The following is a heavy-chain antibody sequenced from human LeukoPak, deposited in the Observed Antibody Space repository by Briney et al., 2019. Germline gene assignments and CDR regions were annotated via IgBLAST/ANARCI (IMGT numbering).Heavy chain of an antibody. Sequence: ASVKVSCKASGGTFSNYALSWVRQAPGQGLEWMGGIIPIFGTTNYAQKFQGRVTITTDESTGTAYMELISLRSEDTAIYYCARDRATTVTKSFAFDIWGQGTMVTVSS. CDR1: GGTFSNYA. V-gene: IGHV1-69*05. D-gene: IGHD4-17*01. J-gene: IGHJ3*02. CDR2: IIPIFGTT. CDR3: ARDRATTVTKSFAFDI.